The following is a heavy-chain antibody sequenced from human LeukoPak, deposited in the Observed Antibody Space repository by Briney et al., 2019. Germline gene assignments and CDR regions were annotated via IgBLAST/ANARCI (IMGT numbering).Heavy chain of an antibody. CDR1: GFTFSNHW. CDR2: IWYDGSNK. J-gene: IGHJ4*02. CDR3: ARDLRDGPDY. D-gene: IGHD5-24*01. V-gene: IGHV3-33*08. Sequence: GGSLRLSCVASGFTFSNHWVTWVRQAPGKGLEWVAIIWYDGSNKYYADSVRGRFTISRDISENTLYLQMNSLRVEDTALYYCARDLRDGPDYWGQGTLVTVSS.